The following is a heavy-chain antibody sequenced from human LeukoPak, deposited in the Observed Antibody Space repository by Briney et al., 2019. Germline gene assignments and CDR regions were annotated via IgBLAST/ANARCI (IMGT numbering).Heavy chain of an antibody. Sequence: GGSLRLSCAASGFTFSSYSMNWVRQAPGKGLEWVSYISSSSSTIYYADSVKGRSTISRDNAKNSLYLQMNSLRAEDTAVYYCARDARQQLVERFDYWGQGTLVIVSS. CDR1: GFTFSSYS. D-gene: IGHD6-13*01. J-gene: IGHJ4*02. CDR2: ISSSSSTI. V-gene: IGHV3-48*04. CDR3: ARDARQQLVERFDY.